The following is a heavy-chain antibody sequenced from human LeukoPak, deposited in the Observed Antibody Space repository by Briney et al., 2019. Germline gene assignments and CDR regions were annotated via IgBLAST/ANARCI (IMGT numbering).Heavy chain of an antibody. Sequence: PGGSLRLSCAASGFTFSSYSMNWVRQAPGKGLEWVSYISSSSSTIYYADSVKGRFTISRDNAKNSLYLQMNSLRAEDTAVYYCARVEVVVVPAAIMVEERLYYYYMDVWGKGTTVTVSS. V-gene: IGHV3-48*04. D-gene: IGHD2-2*01. J-gene: IGHJ6*03. CDR3: ARVEVVVVPAAIMVEERLYYYYMDV. CDR2: ISSSSSTI. CDR1: GFTFSSYS.